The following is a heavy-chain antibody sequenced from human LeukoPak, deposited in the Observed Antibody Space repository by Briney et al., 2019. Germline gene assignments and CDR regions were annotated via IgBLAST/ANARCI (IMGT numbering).Heavy chain of an antibody. CDR3: ARPGGYYGSGSYLDY. V-gene: IGHV3-53*01. CDR2: IYSGGSI. CDR1: GFTVSSNY. Sequence: GGSLRLSCAASGFTVSSNYMSWVRQAPGKGLEWVSVIYSGGSIYYADSVKGRFTISRDNSKNTLYLQMNSLRAEDTAVYYCARPGGYYGSGSYLDYWGQGTLVTVSS. D-gene: IGHD3-10*01. J-gene: IGHJ4*02.